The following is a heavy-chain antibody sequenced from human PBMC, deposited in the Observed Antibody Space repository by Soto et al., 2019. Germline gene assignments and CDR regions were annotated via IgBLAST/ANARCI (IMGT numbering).Heavy chain of an antibody. CDR2: INAGNVNT. D-gene: IGHD3-10*02. J-gene: IGHJ5*02. V-gene: IGHV1-3*01. CDR3: GRDQSGIGYYVDWFDP. Sequence: QVQFMQSGAEVKKPGASVKVSCKASGYTFNSHAIHWVRQAPGQRPEWLGWINAGNVNTYYSEKFEGRVTCTRDTLATTVNMELTSLTYEDTAVYYCGRDQSGIGYYVDWFDPWGQGTLVTVSS. CDR1: GYTFNSHA.